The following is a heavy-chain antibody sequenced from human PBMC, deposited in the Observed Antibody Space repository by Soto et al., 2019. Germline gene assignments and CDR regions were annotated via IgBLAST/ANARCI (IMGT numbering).Heavy chain of an antibody. V-gene: IGHV1-69*06. CDR3: ARSGTSSSSDGRFDH. J-gene: IGHJ4*02. CDR1: GGTFSSYA. CDR2: IIPIFGTA. D-gene: IGHD6-6*01. Sequence: QVQLVQSGAEVKKPGSSVKVSCKASGGTFSSYAISWVRQAPGQGLEWMGGIIPIFGTANYAQKFQGRVTNNADKSTRKAYIELSSLRSDDTAVYYCARSGTSSSSDGRFDHWGQGTLVNVSS.